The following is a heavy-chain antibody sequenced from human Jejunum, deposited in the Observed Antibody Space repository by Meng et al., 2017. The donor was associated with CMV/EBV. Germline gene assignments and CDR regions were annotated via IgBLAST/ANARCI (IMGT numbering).Heavy chain of an antibody. CDR2: IITSGST. J-gene: IGHJ4*02. D-gene: IGHD3-16*01. CDR1: GGSFTTYY. CDR3: AKGYGNSFEY. Sequence: QGQLRGLGPRVVMPSETLSLACTVSGGSFTTYYWSWIRQRAGKGLEWIGRIITSGSTNYNPSLRSRVIMSVDTSKNQFFLKLRSVTAADTAVYFCAKGYGNSFEYWGQGSLVTVSS. V-gene: IGHV4-4*07.